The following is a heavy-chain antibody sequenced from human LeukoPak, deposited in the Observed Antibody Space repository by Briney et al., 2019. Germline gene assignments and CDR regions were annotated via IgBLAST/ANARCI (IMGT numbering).Heavy chain of an antibody. CDR3: AREGSGSYFYFDY. CDR2: ISYDGSNK. J-gene: IGHJ4*02. V-gene: IGHV3-30-3*01. CDR1: GFTFSGYA. Sequence: GGSLRLSCAASGFTFSGYAMHWVRQAPGKGLEWVAVISYDGSNKYYADSVKGRFTISRDNSKNTPYLQMNSLRAEDTAVYYRAREGSGSYFYFDYWGQGTLVTVSS. D-gene: IGHD1-26*01.